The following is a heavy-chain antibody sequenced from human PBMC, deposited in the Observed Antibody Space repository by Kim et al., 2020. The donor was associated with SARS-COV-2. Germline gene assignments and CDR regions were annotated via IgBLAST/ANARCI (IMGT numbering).Heavy chain of an antibody. CDR2: ISGSGGST. J-gene: IGHJ6*02. Sequence: GGSLRLSCAASGFTFSSYAMSWVRQAPGKGLEWVSAISGSGGSTYYADSVKGRFTISRDNSKNTLYLQMNSLRAEDTAVYYCENYMVRGVDYYYGMDVWGQGTTVTVSS. V-gene: IGHV3-23*01. D-gene: IGHD3-10*01. CDR3: ENYMVRGVDYYYGMDV. CDR1: GFTFSSYA.